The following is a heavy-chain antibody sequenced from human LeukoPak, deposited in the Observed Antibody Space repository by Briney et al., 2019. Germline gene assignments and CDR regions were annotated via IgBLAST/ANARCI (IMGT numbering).Heavy chain of an antibody. CDR3: ARGRDSSGWQADY. D-gene: IGHD6-19*01. J-gene: IGHJ4*02. CDR2: IYYSGST. CDR1: GGSISSYY. Sequence: SETLSLTCTVSGGSISSYYWSWIRQPPGKGLEWIGYIYYSGSTNYNPSLKSRVTILVDTSNNQFSLKLSSVTAADTAVYYCARGRDSSGWQADYWGQGTLVTASS. V-gene: IGHV4-59*01.